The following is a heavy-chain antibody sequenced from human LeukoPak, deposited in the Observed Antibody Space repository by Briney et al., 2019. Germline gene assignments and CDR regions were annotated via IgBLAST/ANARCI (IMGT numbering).Heavy chain of an antibody. D-gene: IGHD4-17*01. CDR3: AREGYGDYVPPYYGMDV. Sequence: SQTLSLTCAISGDSVSSNSAAWNWIRQSPSRGLEWLGRTYYRSKWYNDYAVSVKSRITINPDTSKNQFSLQLNPVTPEDTAVYYCAREGYGDYVPPYYGMDVWGQGTTVTVSS. CDR2: TYYRSKWYN. J-gene: IGHJ6*02. V-gene: IGHV6-1*01. CDR1: GDSVSSNSAA.